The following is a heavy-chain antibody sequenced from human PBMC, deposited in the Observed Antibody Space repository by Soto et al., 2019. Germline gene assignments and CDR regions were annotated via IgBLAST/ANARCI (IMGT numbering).Heavy chain of an antibody. Sequence: QVQLVESGGGVVQPGRSLRLSCAASGFTFSSYAMHWVRQAPGKGLEWVAVISYDGSNKYYADSVKGRFTISRDNSKNTLYLQMSGLRAEDTAVYYCARDSSSSWWGGVLDYWGQGTLVTVSS. CDR3: ARDSSSSWWGGVLDY. J-gene: IGHJ4*02. CDR2: ISYDGSNK. V-gene: IGHV3-30-3*01. D-gene: IGHD6-13*01. CDR1: GFTFSSYA.